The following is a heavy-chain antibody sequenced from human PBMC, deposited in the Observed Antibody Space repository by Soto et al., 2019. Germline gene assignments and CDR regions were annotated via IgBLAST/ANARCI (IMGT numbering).Heavy chain of an antibody. J-gene: IGHJ2*01. CDR2: ISWNSGSI. V-gene: IGHV3-9*01. Sequence: EVQLVESGGGLVQPGRSLRLSCAASGFTFDDYAMHWGRQAPGKGLEWVSGISWNSGSIGYADSVKGRFTISRDNAKNSLYLKKNSLRAEDTALYYCAKEKVVAATVGWYFDLWGRGTLVTVSS. CDR1: GFTFDDYA. CDR3: AKEKVVAATVGWYFDL. D-gene: IGHD2-15*01.